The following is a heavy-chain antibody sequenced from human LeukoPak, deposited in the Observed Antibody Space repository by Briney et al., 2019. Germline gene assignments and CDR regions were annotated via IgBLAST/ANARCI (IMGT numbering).Heavy chain of an antibody. D-gene: IGHD3-22*01. J-gene: IGHJ4*02. CDR1: GFSFDEYT. Sequence: GGSLRLSCEASGFSFDEYTMHWVRQAPGKGLEWVSLINRNGRDTYYADSVKGRFTISRDNSKNSLYLQMDSLRTEDTALYYCAKAYYYDSSGYYQGYFDYWGKGTLVTVSS. CDR3: AKAYYYDSSGYYQGYFDY. CDR2: INRNGRDT. V-gene: IGHV3-43*01.